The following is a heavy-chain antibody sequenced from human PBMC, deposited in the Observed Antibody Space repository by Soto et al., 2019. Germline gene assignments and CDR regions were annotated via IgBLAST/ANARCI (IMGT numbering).Heavy chain of an antibody. CDR2: ITGSGGST. CDR1: GFTFSRQA. CDR3: AKVMGAYVTQYYFDY. J-gene: IGHJ4*02. D-gene: IGHD2-21*02. V-gene: IGHV3-23*01. Sequence: EVQLLESGGALVQPGGSLRLSCAASGFTFSRQAMSWVRQAPGKGLEWVSAITGSGGSTYYADSVKGRFTISRDNFKNTLYLQMNSLIAEDTAVYYCAKVMGAYVTQYYFDYWGQGTLVTVSS.